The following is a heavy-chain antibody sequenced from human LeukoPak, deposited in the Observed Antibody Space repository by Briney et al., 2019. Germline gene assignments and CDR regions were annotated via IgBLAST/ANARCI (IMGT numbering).Heavy chain of an antibody. CDR1: GGSFSGYY. V-gene: IGHV4-34*01. CDR3: ARGPLKRSSSPLGDY. Sequence: SETLSLTCAVYGGSFSGYYWSWIRQPPGEGLEWIGEINHSGSTNYNPSLKSRVTISVDTSKNQFSLKLSSVTAADTAVYYCARGPLKRSSSPLGDYWGQGTLVTVSS. CDR2: INHSGST. D-gene: IGHD6-6*01. J-gene: IGHJ4*02.